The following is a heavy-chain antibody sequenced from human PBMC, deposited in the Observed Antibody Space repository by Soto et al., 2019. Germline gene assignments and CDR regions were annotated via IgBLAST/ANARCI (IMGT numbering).Heavy chain of an antibody. V-gene: IGHV4-31*01. CDR1: GGSIRNDNFS. J-gene: IGHJ3*02. CDR3: ARGLEVTVTSRGAFVI. Sequence: QVQLQESGQGLAKPAQTLSLTCTVSGGSIRNDNFSWSYLRQRPGKGLEWIGYISYSGYTFYHPSPNSPAVISVDPSKSQFTLVLDPVTAPETAVYYCARGLEVTVTSRGAFVICGRGTLVTVSS. CDR2: ISYSGYT. D-gene: IGHD2-21*02.